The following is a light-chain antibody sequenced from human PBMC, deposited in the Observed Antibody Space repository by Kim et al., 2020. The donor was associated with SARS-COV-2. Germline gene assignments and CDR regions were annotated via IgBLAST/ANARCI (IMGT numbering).Light chain of an antibody. V-gene: IGKV1-13*02. CDR2: DAS. Sequence: ASVGDSVNITCRASQGISSALAWYQQKPGKAPQLLIYDASSLESGVPSRFSGSGSGTDFTLTISSLQPEDFATYYCQQFNSYPLTFGGGTKVDIK. CDR3: QQFNSYPLT. J-gene: IGKJ4*01. CDR1: QGISSA.